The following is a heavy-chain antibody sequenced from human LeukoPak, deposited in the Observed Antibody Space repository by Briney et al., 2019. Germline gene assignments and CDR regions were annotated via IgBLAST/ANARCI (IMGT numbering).Heavy chain of an antibody. Sequence: GGSLRLSCVASGFNFNSYPMHWVRQAPGKGLEWVGLISFDGSEKSYADSVEGRFTISRDNSKNTLYLQMNSLSAEDTAVYYCARVLGFGSPPAYWGQGTQVFVSS. J-gene: IGHJ4*02. CDR2: ISFDGSEK. D-gene: IGHD3-10*01. V-gene: IGHV3-30*04. CDR1: GFNFNSYP. CDR3: ARVLGFGSPPAY.